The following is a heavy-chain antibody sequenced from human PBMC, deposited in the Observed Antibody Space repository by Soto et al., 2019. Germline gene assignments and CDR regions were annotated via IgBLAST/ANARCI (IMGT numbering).Heavy chain of an antibody. CDR2: IYSGGST. CDR1: GFPVSSNY. D-gene: IGHD5-18*01. V-gene: IGHV3-53*01. CDR3: ARDRYSYGALSGMEV. J-gene: IGHJ6*04. Sequence: WGSLRLSCAASGFPVSSNYMSWVRQAPGKGLEWVSVIYSGGSTYYADSVKGRFTISRDNSKNTLYLQMNSLRAEDTAVYYCARDRYSYGALSGMEVWGNRKTVTVSA.